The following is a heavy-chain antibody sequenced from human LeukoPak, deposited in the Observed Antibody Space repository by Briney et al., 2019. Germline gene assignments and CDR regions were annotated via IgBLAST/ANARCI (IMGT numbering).Heavy chain of an antibody. D-gene: IGHD2-8*01. CDR2: ISYDGSNK. V-gene: IGHV3-30*18. J-gene: IGHJ4*02. Sequence: GGSLRLSCAASGFTFSSYGMHWVRQAPGKGLEWVAVISYDGSNKYYADSVKGRFTISRDNSKNTLYLQMNSLRAEDTAVYYCAKAGYCTNGECQNFDYWGQGTLVTVSS. CDR3: AKAGYCTNGECQNFDY. CDR1: GFTFSSYG.